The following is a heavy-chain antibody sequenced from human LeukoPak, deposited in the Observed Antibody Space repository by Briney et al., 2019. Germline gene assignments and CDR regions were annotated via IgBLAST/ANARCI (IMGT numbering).Heavy chain of an antibody. CDR1: GFTVSSNY. CDR3: ARPTTKDAFDI. J-gene: IGHJ3*02. D-gene: IGHD1/OR15-1a*01. CDR2: IYSGGYT. V-gene: IGHV3-53*01. Sequence: PGGSLRLSCAASGFTVSSNYMTWVRQAPGKGLEWVSIIYSGGYTYYADSVKGRFTISRDNSKNTLYLQMNSRRAEDTAVYYCARPTTKDAFDIWGQGTMVTVSS.